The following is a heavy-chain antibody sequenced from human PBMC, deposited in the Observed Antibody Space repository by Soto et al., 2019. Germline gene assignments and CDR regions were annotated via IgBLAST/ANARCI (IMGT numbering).Heavy chain of an antibody. Sequence: SVKVSCKPSGGTLTNFINYPINWVRQSPGQGLEWMGGIVPNIGTVNYAQKFQGRVTMTADKSTGTVYMELSSLRSDVSALYYCARRNTAGFLRYFDNWGQGTLVTVSS. CDR1: GGTLTNFINYP. J-gene: IGHJ4*02. V-gene: IGHV1-69*06. D-gene: IGHD6-19*01. CDR2: IVPNIGTV. CDR3: ARRNTAGFLRYFDN.